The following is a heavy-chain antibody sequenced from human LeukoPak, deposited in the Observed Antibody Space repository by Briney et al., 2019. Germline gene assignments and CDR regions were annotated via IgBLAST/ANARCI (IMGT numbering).Heavy chain of an antibody. J-gene: IGHJ6*03. D-gene: IGHD4-17*01. CDR3: ARCEMTVTTLIYYYYYYMDV. CDR1: GVSFSGYY. V-gene: IGHV4-34*01. Sequence: SETLSLTCAVYGVSFSGYYWSWIRQPPGKGLEWIGEINPSGSTNYNPSLKSRVTISLDTSKNQFSLKLSSVTAADTAVYYCARCEMTVTTLIYYYYYYMDVWGKGTTVTVSS. CDR2: INPSGST.